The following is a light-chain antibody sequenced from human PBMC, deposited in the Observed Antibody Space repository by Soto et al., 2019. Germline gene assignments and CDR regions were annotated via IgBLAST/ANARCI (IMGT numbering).Light chain of an antibody. V-gene: IGLV2-23*02. Sequence: QSALTQPASVSGSPGQSITISCTGTSSDVGSYNLVSWYQQHPGKAPKVMIYEVSKRPSGVSNRFSGSKSGNTASLTISGLQAEDEADYYCCSYAGSFTWVLGGGTKLTVL. CDR1: SSDVGSYNL. J-gene: IGLJ3*02. CDR3: CSYAGSFTWV. CDR2: EVS.